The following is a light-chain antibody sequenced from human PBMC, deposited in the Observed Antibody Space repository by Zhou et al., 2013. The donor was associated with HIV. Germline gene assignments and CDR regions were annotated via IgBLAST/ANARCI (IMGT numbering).Light chain of an antibody. CDR1: QSVLYSSNNKNY. CDR2: WAS. J-gene: IGKJ4*01. V-gene: IGKV4-1*01. CDR3: QQYYSTPPT. Sequence: DIVMTQSPDSLAVSLGERATINCKSSQSVLYSSNNKNYLAWYQQKPGQPPKLLIYWASTRESGVPDRFSGSGSGTDFTLTISSLQAEDVAVYYCQQYYSTPPTFGGGTKGGDXT.